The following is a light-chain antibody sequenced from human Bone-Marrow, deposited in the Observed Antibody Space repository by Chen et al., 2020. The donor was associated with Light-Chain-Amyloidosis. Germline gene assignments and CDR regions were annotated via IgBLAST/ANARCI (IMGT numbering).Light chain of an antibody. CDR3: ASWDDSLSGYV. CDR2: NNH. CDR1: SSNIEYND. V-gene: IGLV1-44*01. Sequence: QSVLTQPPSASGTPGQRVTISCSGSSSNIEYNDVNWYQQLPGTAPNFLIHNNHQRPSGVPDRFSGSKSGTSASLAISGLQSEDEGDYYCASWDDSLSGYVFGTGTKVIVL. J-gene: IGLJ1*01.